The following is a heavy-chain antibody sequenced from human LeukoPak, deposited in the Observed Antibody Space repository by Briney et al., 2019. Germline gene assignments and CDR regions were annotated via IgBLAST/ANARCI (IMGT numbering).Heavy chain of an antibody. D-gene: IGHD3-22*01. V-gene: IGHV4-30-2*01. CDR2: IYHSGST. J-gene: IGHJ4*02. CDR1: GGSISSGGYS. Sequence: SETLSLTCAVSGGSISSGGYSWSWNRQPPGKGLEWIGYIYHSGSTYYNPSLKSRVTISVDRSKNQFSLKLSSVTAADTAVYYCARGDDSSGYYPMAFDYWGQGTLVTVSS. CDR3: ARGDDSSGYYPMAFDY.